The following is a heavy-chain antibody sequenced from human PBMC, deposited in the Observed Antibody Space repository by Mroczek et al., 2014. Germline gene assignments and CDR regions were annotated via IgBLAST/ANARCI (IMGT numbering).Heavy chain of an antibody. CDR2: ISSSSSYI. V-gene: IGHV3-21*01. J-gene: IGHJ2*01. D-gene: IGHD3-22*01. CDR1: GFTFSSYS. CDR3: ARDGASGYDWYFDL. Sequence: EVQLLETGGGLVKPGGSLRLSCAASGFTFSSYSMNWVRQAPGKGLEWVSSISSSSSYIYYADSVKGRFTISRDNAKNSLYLQMNSLRAEDTAVYYCARDGASGYDWYFDLWGRGTLVTVSS.